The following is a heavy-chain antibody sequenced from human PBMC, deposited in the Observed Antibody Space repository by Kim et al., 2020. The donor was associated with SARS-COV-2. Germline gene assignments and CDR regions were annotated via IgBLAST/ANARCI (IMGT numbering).Heavy chain of an antibody. CDR3: ARQGVTTNAFDI. D-gene: IGHD4-17*01. Sequence: RYSPSFHDQVNISADKSIRTAYLQWSSLKASDTAMYYCARQGVTTNAFDIWGQGTMVTVSS. V-gene: IGHV5-51*01. J-gene: IGHJ3*02.